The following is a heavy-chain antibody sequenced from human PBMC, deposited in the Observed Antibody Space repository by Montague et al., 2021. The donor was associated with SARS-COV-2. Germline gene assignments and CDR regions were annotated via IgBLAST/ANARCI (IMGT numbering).Heavy chain of an antibody. CDR1: GGSFGDDH. CDR3: ARGHLSVSMIVVVFTSASYCFDY. V-gene: IGHV4-34*01. J-gene: IGHJ4*02. D-gene: IGHD3-22*01. CDR2: IKQRGRT. Sequence: SETLSLTCAVYGGSFGDDHWSWIRQPPGKGLEWIGDIKQRGRTNYDPSLKSRVTISVDTSKNQFSLKVTSVTAADTAVYFCARGHLSVSMIVVVFTSASYCFDYWGQGAQVTVSS.